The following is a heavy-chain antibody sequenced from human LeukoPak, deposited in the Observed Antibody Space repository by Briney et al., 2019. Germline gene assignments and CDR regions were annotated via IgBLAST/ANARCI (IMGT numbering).Heavy chain of an antibody. CDR1: GFTFSSYS. J-gene: IGHJ2*01. Sequence: GGSLRLSCAASGFTFSSYSMNWVRQAPGKGLEWVSGISWNSGSIGYADSVKGRFTISRDNAKNSLYLQMNSLRAEDTALYYCAKDVNYGDYDWYFDLWGRGTLVTVSS. CDR2: ISWNSGSI. D-gene: IGHD4-17*01. CDR3: AKDVNYGDYDWYFDL. V-gene: IGHV3-9*01.